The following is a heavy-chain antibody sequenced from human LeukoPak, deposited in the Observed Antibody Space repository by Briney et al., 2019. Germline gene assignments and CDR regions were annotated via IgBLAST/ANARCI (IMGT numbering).Heavy chain of an antibody. J-gene: IGHJ5*02. CDR1: GYTFTSYD. Sequence: WASVKVSCKASGYTFTSYDINWVRQATGQGLEWMGWMNPNSGNTGYAQKFQGRVTMTRNTSISTAYMELSSLRSEDTAVYYCARGNYDFWSGYHNWFDPWGQGTLVTVSS. CDR3: ARGNYDFWSGYHNWFDP. V-gene: IGHV1-8*01. CDR2: MNPNSGNT. D-gene: IGHD3-3*01.